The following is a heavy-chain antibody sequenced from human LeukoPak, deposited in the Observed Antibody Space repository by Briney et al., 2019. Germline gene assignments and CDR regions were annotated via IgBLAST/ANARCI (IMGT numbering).Heavy chain of an antibody. V-gene: IGHV3-53*01. CDR1: GFTVSTSY. J-gene: IGHJ5*02. CDR3: ARDPGNWFDP. D-gene: IGHD7-27*01. Sequence: PGGSLRLSCAASGFTVSTSYMSWVRQAPGKGLEWVSVIYSGGNTYYADSVKGRFTISRDNSKNTLYLQMNTLRAEDTAVYYCARDPGNWFDPWGQGTLVTVSS. CDR2: IYSGGNT.